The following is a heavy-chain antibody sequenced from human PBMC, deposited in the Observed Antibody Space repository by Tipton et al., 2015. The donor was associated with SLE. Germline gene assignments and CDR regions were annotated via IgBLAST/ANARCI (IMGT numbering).Heavy chain of an antibody. J-gene: IGHJ6*02. V-gene: IGHV4-59*08. D-gene: IGHD3-22*01. CDR2: IYYHART. Sequence: LRLSCSVSIDSLRTYYWSWVRQPPGEGLEWIGNIYYHARTNYSPSLKSRVTISIDTSKRQFSLNLSSVTAADTAVYYCARVPFDYSDSGGYYYGIDVWGQGTTVTVSS. CDR1: IDSLRTYY. CDR3: ARVPFDYSDSGGYYYGIDV.